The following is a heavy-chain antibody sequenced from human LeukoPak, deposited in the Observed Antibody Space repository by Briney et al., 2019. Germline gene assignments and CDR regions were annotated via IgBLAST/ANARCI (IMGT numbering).Heavy chain of an antibody. CDR2: IYYSGST. CDR1: GGSISSGGYY. J-gene: IGHJ4*02. D-gene: IGHD3-22*01. Sequence: PSETLSLTCTVSGGSISSGGYYWSWIRQHPGKGLEWIGYIYYSGSTYYNPSLKSRVTISVDTSKNQFSLKLSSVTAADTTVYYCARDSGLGGDYYDSRGDFDYWGQGTLVTVSS. CDR3: ARDSGLGGDYYDSRGDFDY. V-gene: IGHV4-31*03.